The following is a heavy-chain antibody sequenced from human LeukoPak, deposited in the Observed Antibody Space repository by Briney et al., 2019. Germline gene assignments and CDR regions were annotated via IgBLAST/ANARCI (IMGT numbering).Heavy chain of an antibody. V-gene: IGHV3-33*08. CDR1: GFTFASYT. Sequence: GGSLRLSCAASGFTFASYTMNWVRQAPGKGLEWVAVIWYDGSNKYYADSVKGRFTISRDNSKNTPYLQMNSLRAEDTAVYYCARSRGYYDSSGYFFYYYGMDVWGQGTTVTVSS. J-gene: IGHJ6*02. D-gene: IGHD3-22*01. CDR2: IWYDGSNK. CDR3: ARSRGYYDSSGYFFYYYGMDV.